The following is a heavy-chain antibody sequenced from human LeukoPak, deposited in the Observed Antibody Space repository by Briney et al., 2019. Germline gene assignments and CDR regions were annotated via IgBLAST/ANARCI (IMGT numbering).Heavy chain of an antibody. V-gene: IGHV4-59*08. J-gene: IGHJ6*03. CDR2: IYYSGST. Sequence: SETLSLTCTVSGGSMSSYYWNWIRQPPGKGLEWMGYIYYSGSTNYNPSLKSRVTMSVDTSKNQFSLQLGSVTAADTAVYYCARGYSSSSSSLYYYYMDVWGRGATVTVSS. D-gene: IGHD6-6*01. CDR3: ARGYSSSSSSLYYYYMDV. CDR1: GGSMSSYY.